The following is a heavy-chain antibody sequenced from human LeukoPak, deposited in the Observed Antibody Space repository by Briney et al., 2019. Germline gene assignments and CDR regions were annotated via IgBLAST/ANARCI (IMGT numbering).Heavy chain of an antibody. CDR2: INPTTGDT. Sequence: ASVKVSFTASGYTFTSYYMHWVRQAPGQGLEWMGIINPTTGDTTYAQKFQGRLTMTRDMSTSTVYMDLSSLTSEDTAVFYCARYGFSAVWQGGWHAFDIWGQGTVVTVSS. D-gene: IGHD2-15*01. V-gene: IGHV1-46*01. CDR1: GYTFTSYY. CDR3: ARYGFSAVWQGGWHAFDI. J-gene: IGHJ3*02.